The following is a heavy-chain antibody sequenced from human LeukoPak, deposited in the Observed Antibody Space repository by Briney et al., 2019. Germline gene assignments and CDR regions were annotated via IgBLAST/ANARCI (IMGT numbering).Heavy chain of an antibody. CDR3: ARGRNSFGIASSSWSHDVFDI. CDR2: IYSDGST. J-gene: IGHJ3*02. D-gene: IGHD6-13*01. CDR1: GFTVSNNY. Sequence: PGGSLRLSCAASGFTVSNNYMSWVRQAPGKGLEWLSVIYSDGSTYYIDSVKGRFTISRDNSKNTLYLQMNSLRVEDTAVYYCARGRNSFGIASSSWSHDVFDIWGQGTMVTVSS. V-gene: IGHV3-53*01.